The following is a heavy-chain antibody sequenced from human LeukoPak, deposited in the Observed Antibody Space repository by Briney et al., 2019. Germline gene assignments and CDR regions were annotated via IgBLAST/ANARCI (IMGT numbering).Heavy chain of an antibody. D-gene: IGHD4-17*01. J-gene: IGHJ3*02. CDR1: GFTFRSYA. CDR3: AREGPYGDYAFDI. Sequence: GGSLRLSCAASGFTFRSYAMHWVRQAPGKGLEWVAVISYDGSNKYYADSVKGRFTISRDNSKNTLYLQMNSLRAEDTAVYYCAREGPYGDYAFDIWGQGTMVTVSS. V-gene: IGHV3-30*04. CDR2: ISYDGSNK.